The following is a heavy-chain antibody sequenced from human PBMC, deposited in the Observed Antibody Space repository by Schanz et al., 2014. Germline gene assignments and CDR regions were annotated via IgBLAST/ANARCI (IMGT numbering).Heavy chain of an antibody. CDR2: INSDGSSA. CDR3: ARDIGADTAMGN. CDR1: GFTFSSYW. J-gene: IGHJ4*02. V-gene: IGHV3-74*01. D-gene: IGHD5-18*01. Sequence: EVQLLESGGGLVQPGGSLRLSCAASGFTFSSYWMHWVRQAPGKGLVWISRINSDGSSASYADSVKGRFTISRHNSKNTLYLQMNSLRVEDTAVYYCARDIGADTAMGNWGQGTLVTVSS.